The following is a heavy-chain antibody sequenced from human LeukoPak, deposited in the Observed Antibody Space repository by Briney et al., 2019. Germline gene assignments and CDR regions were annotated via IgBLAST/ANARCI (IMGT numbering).Heavy chain of an antibody. D-gene: IGHD3/OR15-3a*01. V-gene: IGHV4-59*02. CDR2: IYYSGST. CDR1: GGSVSSYY. Sequence: SETLSLTCTVSGGSVSSYYWSWIRQPPGKGLEWLGYIYYSGSTNYNPSLKSRVTISVDTSKNQFSLKLSSVTAADTAVYYCARDRREGLGYDAFDIWGQGTMVTVSS. CDR3: ARDRREGLGYDAFDI. J-gene: IGHJ3*02.